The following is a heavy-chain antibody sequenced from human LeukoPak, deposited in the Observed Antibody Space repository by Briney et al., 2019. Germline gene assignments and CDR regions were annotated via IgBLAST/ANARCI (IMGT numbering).Heavy chain of an antibody. CDR3: ARDMKGDAAFDT. CDR2: TLYDGNNQ. Sequence: GGSLRLSCAASGFTFSSYVMHWVRQAPGKGLEWVAVTLYDGNNQYYADSVKGRFTISRDNSRNTLYLQMSSLGAEDTAVYYCARDMKGDAAFDTWGQGTMVIVSS. V-gene: IGHV3-30-3*01. D-gene: IGHD2-21*01. CDR1: GFTFSSYV. J-gene: IGHJ3*02.